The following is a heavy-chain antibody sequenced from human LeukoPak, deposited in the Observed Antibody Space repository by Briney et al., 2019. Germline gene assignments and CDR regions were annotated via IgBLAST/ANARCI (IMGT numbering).Heavy chain of an antibody. V-gene: IGHV3-74*01. J-gene: IGHJ3*02. CDR2: INSDGSTT. Sequence: GGSLRLSCAASGFTFSTYWMYWVRQAPGKGLVWVSRINSDGSTTSYADSVKGRFTISRDNAKNTLYLQMNSLRGEDTAVYYCARPTRSYYHVYAFDIWGQGTTVTVSS. D-gene: IGHD3-10*01. CDR1: GFTFSTYW. CDR3: ARPTRSYYHVYAFDI.